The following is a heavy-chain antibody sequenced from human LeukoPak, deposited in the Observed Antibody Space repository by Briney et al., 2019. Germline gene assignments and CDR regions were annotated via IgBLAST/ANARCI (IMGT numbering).Heavy chain of an antibody. D-gene: IGHD3-22*01. CDR2: ISSEGSKK. CDR3: AREPHYYDSSGYYTPYTDY. CDR1: GFSFSSFS. V-gene: IGHV3-30-3*01. J-gene: IGHJ4*02. Sequence: PGGSLRLSCAASGFSFSSFSIHWVRQALGKGLEWVAVISSEGSKKFYADSVEGRFTISSDNSKNTVYLQMNSLGAEDTAVYYCAREPHYYDSSGYYTPYTDYWGQGTLVTVSA.